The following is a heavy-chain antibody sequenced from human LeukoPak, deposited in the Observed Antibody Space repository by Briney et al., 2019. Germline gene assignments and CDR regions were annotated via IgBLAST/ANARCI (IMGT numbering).Heavy chain of an antibody. Sequence: ASVKVSCKTSGYPFTNYDIHWVRQAAGHGLEWMSWMTPNSEKRAYAQKFQGRVTMTEDTSTDTAYMELSSLRSEDTAVYYCASYHSGVPGAYWGQGTLVTVSS. CDR3: ASYHSGVPGAY. CDR2: MTPNSEKR. V-gene: IGHV1-8*01. J-gene: IGHJ4*02. CDR1: GYPFTNYD. D-gene: IGHD3-3*01.